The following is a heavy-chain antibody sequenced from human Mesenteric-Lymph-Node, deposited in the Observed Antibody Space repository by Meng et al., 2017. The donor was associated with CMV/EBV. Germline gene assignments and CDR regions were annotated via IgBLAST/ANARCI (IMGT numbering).Heavy chain of an antibody. V-gene: IGHV4-59*01. CDR3: ARGQGVLAS. Sequence: SETLSLTCDVSGASITDYYWNWIRQPPGKGLEWIGFIYHSGSTNYSPSLQSRVTMSVDKSKNQVSLSLTSVTAADTAVYYCARGQGVLASWGQGTLVTVSS. CDR1: GASITDYY. J-gene: IGHJ5*02. D-gene: IGHD3-10*01. CDR2: IYHSGST.